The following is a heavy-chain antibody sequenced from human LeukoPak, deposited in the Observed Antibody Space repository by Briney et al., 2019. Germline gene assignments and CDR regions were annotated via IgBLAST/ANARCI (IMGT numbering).Heavy chain of an antibody. D-gene: IGHD2-15*01. V-gene: IGHV1-18*04. Sequence: GSVKVSCKASGYTFTGYYMHWVRQAPGQGLEWMGWISAYNGNTNYAQKLQGRVTMTTDTSTSTAYMELRSLRSDDTAVYYCARGGAVVADSNWFDPWGQGTLVTVSS. CDR2: ISAYNGNT. CDR3: ARGGAVVADSNWFDP. J-gene: IGHJ5*02. CDR1: GYTFTGYY.